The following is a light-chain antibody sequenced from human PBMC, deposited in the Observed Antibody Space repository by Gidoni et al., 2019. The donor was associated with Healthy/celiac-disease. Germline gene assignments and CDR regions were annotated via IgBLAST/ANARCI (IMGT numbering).Light chain of an antibody. CDR1: SSDVGSYNL. CDR2: VVS. Sequence: QSALTQPASVSGSPGQSITISCTGTSSDVGSYNLVSWYQQPPGKAPKLMIYVVSKRPSGVSNRFSGSKSGNTASLTISGLQAEDEADYYCCSYAGSSTFVVFGGGTKLTVL. CDR3: CSYAGSSTFVV. J-gene: IGLJ2*01. V-gene: IGLV2-23*02.